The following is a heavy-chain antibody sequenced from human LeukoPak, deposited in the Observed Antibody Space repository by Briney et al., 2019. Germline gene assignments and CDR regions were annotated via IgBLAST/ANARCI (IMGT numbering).Heavy chain of an antibody. Sequence: SQTLSLTCAVSGGSISSGGYSWSWIRQPPGKGLEWIGYIYHSGSTYYNPSLKSRVTISVDRSKNQFSLKLSSVTAADTAVYYCARVYFNWLFDYWGQGTLVTVSS. CDR3: ARVYFNWLFDY. CDR1: GGSISSGGYS. D-gene: IGHD3-9*01. CDR2: IYHSGST. J-gene: IGHJ4*02. V-gene: IGHV4-30-2*01.